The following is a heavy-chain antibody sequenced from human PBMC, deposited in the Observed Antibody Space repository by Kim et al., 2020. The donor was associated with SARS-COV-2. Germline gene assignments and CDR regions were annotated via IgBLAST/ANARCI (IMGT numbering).Heavy chain of an antibody. Sequence: GGSLRLSCAASGFTFDDYAMHWVRQAPGKGLEWVSLISWDGGSTYYADSVKGRFTISRDNSKNSLYLQMNSLRAEDTALYYCAKDKVHRSGLNYFDYWGPGTLVTVSS. J-gene: IGHJ4*02. CDR3: AKDKVHRSGLNYFDY. V-gene: IGHV3-43D*03. D-gene: IGHD6-19*01. CDR2: ISWDGGST. CDR1: GFTFDDYA.